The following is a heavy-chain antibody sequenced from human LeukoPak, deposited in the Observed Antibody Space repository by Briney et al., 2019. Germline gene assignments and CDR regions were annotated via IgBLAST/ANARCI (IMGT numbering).Heavy chain of an antibody. CDR2: INHSGST. D-gene: IGHD3-10*01. Sequence: SETLSLTCAVYGGSFSGYYWSWIRQPPGKGLEWIGEINHSGSTNYNPSLKSRVTISVDTSKNQFSLKLSSVTAADTAVYYCARGRGWFGGLRKRWFDPWGQGTLVTVSS. V-gene: IGHV4-34*01. CDR3: ARGRGWFGGLRKRWFDP. J-gene: IGHJ5*02. CDR1: GGSFSGYY.